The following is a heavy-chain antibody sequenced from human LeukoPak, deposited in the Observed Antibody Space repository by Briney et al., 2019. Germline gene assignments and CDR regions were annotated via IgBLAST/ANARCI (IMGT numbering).Heavy chain of an antibody. CDR2: ISSSSSYI. D-gene: IGHD3-10*01. CDR3: ARDNRFGEFHYGMDV. V-gene: IGHV3-21*01. Sequence: PGGSLRLSCAASGFTFSSYSMNWVRQAPGKGLEWVSSISSSSSYIYYADSVKGRFTISRDNAKNSLYLQMNSLRAEDTAVYYCARDNRFGEFHYGMDVWGQGTTVTVSS. CDR1: GFTFSSYS. J-gene: IGHJ6*02.